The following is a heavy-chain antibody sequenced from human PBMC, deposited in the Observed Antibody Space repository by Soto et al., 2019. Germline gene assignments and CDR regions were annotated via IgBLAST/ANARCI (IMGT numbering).Heavy chain of an antibody. D-gene: IGHD3-9*01. J-gene: IGHJ5*02. V-gene: IGHV3-74*01. CDR1: GFTFSTYW. Sequence: LRLSCVASGFTFSTYWMHWVRQTPGEGLVWVSHTDSDGTFTTYADSVKGRFTISRDNAKNTLFLQMNSLRVEDTAVYYCARGKYYDVSTGYSTFDPWGQGVPVTVSS. CDR2: TDSDGTFT. CDR3: ARGKYYDVSTGYSTFDP.